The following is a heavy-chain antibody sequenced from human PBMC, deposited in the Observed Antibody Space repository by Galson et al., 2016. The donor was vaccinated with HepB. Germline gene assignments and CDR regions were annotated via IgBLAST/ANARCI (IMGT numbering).Heavy chain of an antibody. D-gene: IGHD2-2*01. CDR1: GFTFSSYA. V-gene: IGHV3-23*01. CDR3: AKDRGFYSSTWD. J-gene: IGHJ4*02. Sequence: SLRLSCAASGFTFSSYAMSWVRQAPGKGLEWVSSITGDGAPYYVDSMKGRFTISRDNSKDTLYLQMISLLAEDTAVDYCAKDRGFYSSTWDWGQGTRVTVSS. CDR2: ITGDGAP.